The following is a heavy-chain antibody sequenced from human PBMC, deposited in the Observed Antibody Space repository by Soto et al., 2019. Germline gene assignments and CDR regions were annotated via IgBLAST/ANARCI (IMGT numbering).Heavy chain of an antibody. D-gene: IGHD3-22*01. J-gene: IGHJ5*02. V-gene: IGHV4-31*03. CDR3: AGEAMGDSSLGWFDP. Sequence: QVQLQESGPGLVKPSQTLSLTCTVSGGSISSGGYYWSWIRQHPGKGLEWIGYIYYSGSTYYNQSLKSRVTISVDTSKNQFSLELSSVTAADTAVYYCAGEAMGDSSLGWFDPWGQGTLVTVSS. CDR1: GGSISSGGYY. CDR2: IYYSGST.